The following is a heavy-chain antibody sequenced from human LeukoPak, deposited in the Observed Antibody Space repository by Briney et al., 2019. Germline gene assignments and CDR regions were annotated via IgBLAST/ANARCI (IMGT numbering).Heavy chain of an antibody. CDR1: GITFDDYG. CDR3: ATSHDSSGYGFDY. Sequence: GGSLRLSCAASGITFDDYGMSWVRQAPGKGLEWVSGISWNNGSIGYADSVKGRFTISRDNAKNSLYLQMNSLRAEDMALYYCATSHDSSGYGFDYWGQGTLVTVSS. CDR2: ISWNNGSI. D-gene: IGHD3-22*01. J-gene: IGHJ4*02. V-gene: IGHV3-9*03.